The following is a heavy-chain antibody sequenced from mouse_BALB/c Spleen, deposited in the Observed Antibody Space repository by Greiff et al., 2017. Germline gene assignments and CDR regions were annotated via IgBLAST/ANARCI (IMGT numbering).Heavy chain of an antibody. V-gene: IGHV14-1*02. CDR3: ARSTTASPWFAY. CDR2: IDPENGNT. D-gene: IGHD1-2*01. CDR1: GFNIKDYY. J-gene: IGHJ3*01. Sequence: EVKLMESGAELVRPGALVKLSCKASGFNIKDYYMHWVKQRPEQGLEWIGWIDPENGNTIYDPKFQGKASITADTSSNTAYLQLSSLTSEDTAVYYCARSTTASPWFAYWGQGTLVTVSA.